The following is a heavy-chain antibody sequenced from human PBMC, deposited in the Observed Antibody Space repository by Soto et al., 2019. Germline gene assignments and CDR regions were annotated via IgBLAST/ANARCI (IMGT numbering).Heavy chain of an antibody. D-gene: IGHD6-6*01. Sequence: QLQLVESGGGVVQPGRSLRLSCAASGFTFSSYAMHWVRQAPGKGLEWVAVISYDGSNKYYADSVKGRFTISRDNSKNTLYLQMNSLRAEDTAVYYCATDPVLAARLDYYYGMDVWGQGTTVTVSS. CDR2: ISYDGSNK. V-gene: IGHV3-30-3*01. CDR1: GFTFSSYA. CDR3: ATDPVLAARLDYYYGMDV. J-gene: IGHJ6*02.